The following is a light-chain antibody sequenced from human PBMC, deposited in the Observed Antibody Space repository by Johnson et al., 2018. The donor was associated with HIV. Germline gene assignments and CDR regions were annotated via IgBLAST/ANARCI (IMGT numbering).Light chain of an antibody. CDR3: GTWDSSLSAYV. J-gene: IGLJ1*01. CDR2: DNN. CDR1: SSNIGNNY. Sequence: QSVLTQPPSVSAAPGQKVTISCSGSSSNIGNNYVSWYQQLPGTAHKVLIYDNNKRPSGIPDRFSGSKSGTSATLGITGLQTGDEADYYCGTWDSSLSAYVFGTGTKVTVL. V-gene: IGLV1-51*01.